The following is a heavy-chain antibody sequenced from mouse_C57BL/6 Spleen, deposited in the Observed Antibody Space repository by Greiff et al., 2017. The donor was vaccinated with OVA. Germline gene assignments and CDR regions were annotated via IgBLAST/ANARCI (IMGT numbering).Heavy chain of an antibody. Sequence: RVESGAELVRPGSSVKLSCKDSYFAFMASAMHWVKQRPGHGLEWIGSFTMYSDATEYSENFKGKATLTANTASSTAYMELSSLTSEDSAVYYCARARSSLYAMDYWGQGTSVTVSS. V-gene: IGHV1-49*01. CDR1: YFAFMASA. CDR2: FTMYSDAT. J-gene: IGHJ4*01. D-gene: IGHD1-3*01. CDR3: ARARSSLYAMDY.